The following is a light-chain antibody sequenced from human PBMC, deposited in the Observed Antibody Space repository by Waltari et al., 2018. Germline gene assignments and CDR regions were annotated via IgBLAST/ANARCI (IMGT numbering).Light chain of an antibody. V-gene: IGLV2-11*01. CDR3: CSCVGRNIYWV. CDR2: DIN. CDR1: RSDVGANTF. J-gene: IGLJ3*02. Sequence: QSALTQPRPVSGSPGQSVTTSCTGTRSDVGANTFVSWYQHHPDKAPTLIIYDINKRPPGVPDRFAGSKSGNTASLTISGLQAEDEADYYCCSCVGRNIYWVFGGGTKLTVL.